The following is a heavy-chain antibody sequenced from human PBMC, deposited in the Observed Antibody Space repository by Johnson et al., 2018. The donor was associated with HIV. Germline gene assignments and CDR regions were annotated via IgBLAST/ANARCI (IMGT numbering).Heavy chain of an antibody. CDR2: INWNGDNT. V-gene: IGHV3-20*04. D-gene: IGHD1-26*01. CDR3: ARGGMRGELGAFDI. J-gene: IGHJ3*02. CDR1: GFTFDDYD. Sequence: EVQLVDSGGGVARPGGSLRLSCAASGFTFDDYDMNWVRQAPGKGLEWVSGINWNGDNTGYGDSVKGRFTIFRDNAKNSLYLQMNRLRAEDTALYYCARGGMRGELGAFDIWGQGTMVTVSS.